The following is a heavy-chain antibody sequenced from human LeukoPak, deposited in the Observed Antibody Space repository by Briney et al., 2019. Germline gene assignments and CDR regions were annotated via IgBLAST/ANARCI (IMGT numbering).Heavy chain of an antibody. CDR3: ARDRGVIGYFDY. J-gene: IGHJ4*02. CDR1: GFTFSSNY. Sequence: PGGSLRLSCAASGFTFSSNYMSWVRQAPGKGLEWVSIIYSGGSTYYADSVKGRFTISRDISKNTLYLQMNSLRAEDTAVYYCARDRGVIGYFDYWGQGTLVTVSS. V-gene: IGHV3-53*01. D-gene: IGHD3-10*01. CDR2: IYSGGST.